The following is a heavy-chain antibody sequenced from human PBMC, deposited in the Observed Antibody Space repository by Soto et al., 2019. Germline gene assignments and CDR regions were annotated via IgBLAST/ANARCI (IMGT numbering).Heavy chain of an antibody. CDR1: GGSINGYY. V-gene: IGHV4-59*08. Sequence: SETLSLTCNVSGGSINGYYWSWIRQHPGKGLEWIGYIFYGGSTYYNPSLKSRVTISVDTSKNQFSLKLSSVTAADTAVYYCARLSDFWSTNWFDPWGQGTLVTVSS. J-gene: IGHJ5*02. D-gene: IGHD3-3*01. CDR2: IFYGGST. CDR3: ARLSDFWSTNWFDP.